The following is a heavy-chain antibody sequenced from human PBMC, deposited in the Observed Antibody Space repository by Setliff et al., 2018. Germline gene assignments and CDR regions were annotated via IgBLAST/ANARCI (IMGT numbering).Heavy chain of an antibody. CDR1: EFTSNKYW. J-gene: IGHJ4*02. Sequence: QPGGSLRLSCAASEFTSNKYWMTWVRQAPGKGLEWVANIDPDGIGKYYIDSVKGRFTISRDNAKNSLSLQMNSLRTEDTAVYYFFGAGTCSYWGQGTLVTVSS. CDR2: IDPDGIGK. CDR3: FGAGTCSY. D-gene: IGHD3-10*01. V-gene: IGHV3-7*01.